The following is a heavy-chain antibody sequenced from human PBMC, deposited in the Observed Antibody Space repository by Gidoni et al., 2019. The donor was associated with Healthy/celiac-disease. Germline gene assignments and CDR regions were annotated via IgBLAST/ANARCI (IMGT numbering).Heavy chain of an antibody. CDR2: IYYSGST. J-gene: IGHJ4*02. CDR1: SGSISSSSYY. CDR3: ARGVLRYFGPFDY. V-gene: IGHV4-39*01. D-gene: IGHD3-9*01. Sequence: QLQLQESGPGLVNPSGTLSLTCTVSSGSISSSSYYLSWIRHPPGKGMEWIGSIYYSGSTYYNPSLKSRVTISVDTSKNQFSRKLSSVTAADTAVYYCARGVLRYFGPFDYWGQGTMVTVSS.